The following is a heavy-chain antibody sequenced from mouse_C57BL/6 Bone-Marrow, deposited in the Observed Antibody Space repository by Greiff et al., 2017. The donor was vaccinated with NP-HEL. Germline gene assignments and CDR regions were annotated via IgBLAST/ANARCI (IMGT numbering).Heavy chain of an antibody. Sequence: VQRPESGAELVKPGASVKLSCKASGYTFTSYWMHWVKQRPGQGLEWIGMIHPNSGSTNYNEKFKSKATLTVDKSSSTAYMQLSSLTSEDSAVYYCAKYGFYFDYWGQGTTLTVSS. D-gene: IGHD1-1*01. CDR3: AKYGFYFDY. CDR1: GYTFTSYW. J-gene: IGHJ2*01. V-gene: IGHV1-64*01. CDR2: IHPNSGST.